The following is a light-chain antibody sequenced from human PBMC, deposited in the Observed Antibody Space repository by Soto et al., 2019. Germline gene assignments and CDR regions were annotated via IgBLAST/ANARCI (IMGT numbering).Light chain of an antibody. V-gene: IGLV2-14*01. Sequence: QSALTQPASVSGSPGQSITISCTGTSSDVGGYNYVSWYQQHPGKAPKLMIYEITNRSSGVSNRFSGSKSGNTASLTISGLQAEDEADYYCSSYTSSSPWVFGGGTKVTVL. J-gene: IGLJ3*02. CDR3: SSYTSSSPWV. CDR1: SSDVGGYNY. CDR2: EIT.